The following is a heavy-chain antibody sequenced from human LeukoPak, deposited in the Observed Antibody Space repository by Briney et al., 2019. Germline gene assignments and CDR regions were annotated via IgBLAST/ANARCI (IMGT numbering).Heavy chain of an antibody. J-gene: IGHJ3*02. CDR2: IWYDGSNK. D-gene: IGHD3-22*01. CDR1: GFTFSSYG. CDR3: AKGLYSSGYEYVLLGGAFDI. V-gene: IGHV3-33*03. Sequence: GGSLRLSCAASGFTFSSYGMHWVRQAPGKGLEWVAVIWYDGSNKYYADSVKGRFTISRDNAKNSLYLQMNSLRAEDTALYYCAKGLYSSGYEYVLLGGAFDIWGQGTMVTVSS.